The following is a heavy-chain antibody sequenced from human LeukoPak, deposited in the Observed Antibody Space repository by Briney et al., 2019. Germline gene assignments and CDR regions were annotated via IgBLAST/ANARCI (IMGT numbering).Heavy chain of an antibody. J-gene: IGHJ4*02. CDR1: GFTFSNYW. Sequence: GGSLRLSCAASGFTFSNYWMHWVRQAPGKGLVWVSRINSDVSSTTSADSGKGRFTISRDNAKNTLYLQMNSLRAEDTAVYYCAKGGATVIDYWGQGTPVTVSS. D-gene: IGHD4-17*01. CDR2: INSDVSST. CDR3: AKGGATVIDY. V-gene: IGHV3-74*01.